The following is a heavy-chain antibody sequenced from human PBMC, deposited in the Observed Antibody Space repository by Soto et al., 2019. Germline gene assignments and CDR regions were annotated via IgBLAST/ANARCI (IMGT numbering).Heavy chain of an antibody. D-gene: IGHD6-13*01. CDR3: ASLPIAAAGTGYYYYGLDV. V-gene: IGHV4-39*01. CDR1: GGSISSSSYY. CDR2: IYYSEST. Sequence: SETLSLTCTVSGGSISSSSYYWGWIRQPPGKGLEWIGSIYYSESTYYNPSLKSRVTISVDTSKNQFSLKLSSVTAADTAVYYCASLPIAAAGTGYYYYGLDVWGQGTTVTVSS. J-gene: IGHJ6*02.